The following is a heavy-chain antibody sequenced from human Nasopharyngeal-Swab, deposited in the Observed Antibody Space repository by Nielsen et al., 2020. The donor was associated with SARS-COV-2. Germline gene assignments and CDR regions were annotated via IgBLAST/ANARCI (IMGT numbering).Heavy chain of an antibody. Sequence: GESLKISCKGSGYSFTNYWIGWVRQKPDKGPEWMAIIYPADSETRYNPSFQGQVTISADNLISTTYLQWNSLAASDTAMYYCARVDSSGSTSNWFDPWGQGTLVTVSS. CDR3: ARVDSSGSTSNWFDP. D-gene: IGHD3-10*01. CDR2: IYPADSET. J-gene: IGHJ5*02. V-gene: IGHV5-51*04. CDR1: GYSFTNYW.